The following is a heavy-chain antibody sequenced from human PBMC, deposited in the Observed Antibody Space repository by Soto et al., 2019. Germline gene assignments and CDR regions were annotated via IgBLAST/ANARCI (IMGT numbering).Heavy chain of an antibody. CDR1: GYTFTSYG. V-gene: IGHV1-18*04. D-gene: IGHD2-15*01. J-gene: IGHJ6*02. CDR3: AREGVVVAATYYYYGMDV. Sequence: ASVKVSCKASGYTFTSYGISWVRQAPGQGLEWMGWISAYNGNTNYAQKLQGRVTMTTDTSTSTAYTELRSLRSDDTAVYYCAREGVVVAATYYYYGMDVWGQGTTVTVSS. CDR2: ISAYNGNT.